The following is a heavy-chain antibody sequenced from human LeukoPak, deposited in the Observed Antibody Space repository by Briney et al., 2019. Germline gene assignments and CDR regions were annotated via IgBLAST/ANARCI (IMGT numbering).Heavy chain of an antibody. V-gene: IGHV4-39*01. J-gene: IGHJ1*01. Sequence: SETLSLTCTVSGGSISSSSYYWGWIRQPPGKGLEWIGSIYYSGSTYYNPSLKSRVTISVDTSKNQFSLKLSSVTAADTAVYYCARTGASRLLSGSYIYFQHWGQGTLVTVSS. CDR3: ARTGASRLLSGSYIYFQH. CDR2: IYYSGST. D-gene: IGHD1-26*01. CDR1: GGSISSSSYY.